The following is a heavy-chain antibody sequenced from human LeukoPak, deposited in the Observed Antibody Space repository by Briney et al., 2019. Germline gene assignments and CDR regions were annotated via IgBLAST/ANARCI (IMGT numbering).Heavy chain of an antibody. D-gene: IGHD2-15*01. Sequence: KTGGSLRLSCAASGFPFSSYNLNWVRQAPGKGPEWVSSISSGSYIYYADSVKGRFTISRDNAKNSVYLQMNSLRAEDTAVYYCARGYCSGGSCYSGSYYWGQGTLVTVSS. CDR3: ARGYCSGGSCYSGSYY. CDR2: ISSGSYI. J-gene: IGHJ4*02. V-gene: IGHV3-21*01. CDR1: GFPFSSYN.